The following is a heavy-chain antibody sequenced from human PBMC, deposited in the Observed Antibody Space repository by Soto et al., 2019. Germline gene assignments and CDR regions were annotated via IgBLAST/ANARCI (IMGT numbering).Heavy chain of an antibody. J-gene: IGHJ6*02. V-gene: IGHV1-2*04. CDR2: IDPNSGGT. Sequence: GASVKVSCKASGYTFTGYYIHWVRRAPGQGLEWMGWIDPNSGGTNYAQKFQVWVTMTRDTSISTAYMELSRLRSDDTAVYYCARDLRDRYSSSWYGGRYYYYGMDVWGQGTTVTVSS. D-gene: IGHD6-13*01. CDR1: GYTFTGYY. CDR3: ARDLRDRYSSSWYGGRYYYYGMDV.